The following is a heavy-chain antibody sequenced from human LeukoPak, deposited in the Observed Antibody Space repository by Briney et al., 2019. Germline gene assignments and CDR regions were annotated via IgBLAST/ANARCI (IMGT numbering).Heavy chain of an antibody. V-gene: IGHV1-69*05. D-gene: IGHD3-3*01. CDR1: GGTFSSYA. CDR3: ARGRFGGALDY. J-gene: IGHJ4*02. Sequence: ASVKVSCKASGGTFSSYAISWVRQAPGQGLEWMGGIIPIFGTANYAQKFQGRVTITTDESTSTAYMELSSLRSEDRAVYYCARGRFGGALDYWGQGTLVTVSS. CDR2: IIPIFGTA.